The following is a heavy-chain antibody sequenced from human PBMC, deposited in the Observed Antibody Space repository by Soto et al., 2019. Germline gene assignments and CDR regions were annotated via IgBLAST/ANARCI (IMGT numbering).Heavy chain of an antibody. V-gene: IGHV1-8*01. J-gene: IGHJ4*02. Sequence: QAQLVQSGDEVKKPGASVKVSCKASGYTFTGYDINWVRQATGQGLEWMGWMNPNSGNTGYAQNFQGRVTMTRDNSITTAYMELTSLRDDDSAVYYCAGEKVGTTGIDFWGQGTLVTVSS. CDR3: AGEKVGTTGIDF. D-gene: IGHD1-26*01. CDR1: GYTFTGYD. CDR2: MNPNSGNT.